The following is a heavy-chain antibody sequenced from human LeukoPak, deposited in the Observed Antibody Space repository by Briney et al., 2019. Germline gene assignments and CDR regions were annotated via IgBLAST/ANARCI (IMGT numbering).Heavy chain of an antibody. CDR2: IYSGDSDT. CDR3: ARQSRYCTNGVCSFDAFDI. V-gene: IGHV5-51*01. J-gene: IGHJ3*02. D-gene: IGHD2-8*01. CDR1: GYSFTSYW. Sequence: KPGESLKISCKGSGYSFTSYWIGWAREMPGKGLEWMGIIYSGDSDTRYSPSFQGQVTISADKSISTAYLQWSSLKASDTAMYYCARQSRYCTNGVCSFDAFDIWGQGTMVTVSS.